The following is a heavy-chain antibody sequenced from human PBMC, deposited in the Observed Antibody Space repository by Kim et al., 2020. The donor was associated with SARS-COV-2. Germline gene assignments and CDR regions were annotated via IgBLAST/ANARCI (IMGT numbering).Heavy chain of an antibody. D-gene: IGHD5-12*01. Sequence: RFTISRDNSKNTLYLQMNSLRAEDTAVYYCAKDQRYSGYDGDYYYYGMDVWGQGTTVTVSS. CDR3: AKDQRYSGYDGDYYYYGMDV. V-gene: IGHV3-30*02. J-gene: IGHJ6*02.